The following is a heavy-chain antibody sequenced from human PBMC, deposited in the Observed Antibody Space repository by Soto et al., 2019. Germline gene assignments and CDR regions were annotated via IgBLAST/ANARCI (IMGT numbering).Heavy chain of an antibody. CDR1: GFTFGDYA. V-gene: IGHV3-49*03. CDR2: IRSKAYGGTT. D-gene: IGHD6-19*01. Sequence: EVQLVESGGGLVQPGRSLRLSCTASGFTFGDYAMSWFRQAPGKGLEWVGFIRSKAYGGTTEYAASVKGSFTISRDDSKSIAYLQMNSLKTEDTAVYYCTRAYSSGWWYFDLWGRGTLVTVSS. CDR3: TRAYSSGWWYFDL. J-gene: IGHJ2*01.